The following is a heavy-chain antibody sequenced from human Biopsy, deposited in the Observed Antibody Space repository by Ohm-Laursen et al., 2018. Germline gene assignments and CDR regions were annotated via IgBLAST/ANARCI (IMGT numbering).Heavy chain of an antibody. D-gene: IGHD3-3*01. V-gene: IGHV4-59*01. CDR2: ISEGGST. CDR1: GASFSGDY. Sequence: SETLSLTCAVSGASFSGDYWSWIRQSPGRGLEWIGSISEGGSTYYNPFLRGRVTISVDASKNQFSLKLSSVTAADTAVFFCARLYRLDDYWNDDPPDAFDVWAQGTMVTVSS. CDR3: ARLYRLDDYWNDDPPDAFDV. J-gene: IGHJ3*01.